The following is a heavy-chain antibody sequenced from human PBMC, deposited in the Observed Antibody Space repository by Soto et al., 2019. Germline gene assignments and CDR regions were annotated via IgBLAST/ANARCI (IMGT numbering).Heavy chain of an antibody. CDR3: VRGRSYSVYDF. CDR1: GGSISGHS. V-gene: IGHV4-4*07. D-gene: IGHD5-12*01. CDR2: IYPSGST. J-gene: IGHJ4*02. Sequence: LSLTCTVSGGSISGHSWIWIRQPAGRGLEWIGHIYPSGSTSYNPSLRSRVTMSLDTSKNQIFLNLTSVTAADTAAFYCVRGRSYSVYDFWGPGTLGTVSS.